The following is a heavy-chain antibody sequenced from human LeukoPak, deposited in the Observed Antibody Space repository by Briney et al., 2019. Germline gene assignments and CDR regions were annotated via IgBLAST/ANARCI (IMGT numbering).Heavy chain of an antibody. Sequence: PGGSLRLSCAASGFSFSSYAMSWVRQAPGKGLEWASDLSGSGGSTYYADSVKGRFTISRDNSENTLYLQMNRLRAEDTAVYYCAKAMTTVTPFDYWGQGTLVTVSS. CDR3: AKAMTTVTPFDY. CDR2: LSGSGGST. CDR1: GFSFSSYA. V-gene: IGHV3-23*01. D-gene: IGHD4-17*01. J-gene: IGHJ4*02.